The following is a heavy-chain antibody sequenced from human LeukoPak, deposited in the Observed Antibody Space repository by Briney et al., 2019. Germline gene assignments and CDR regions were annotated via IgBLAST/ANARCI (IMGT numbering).Heavy chain of an antibody. J-gene: IGHJ4*02. CDR1: GFTFRSHW. CDR3: ARDHVAPGIYFDY. CDR2: INQDGSET. D-gene: IGHD6-13*01. V-gene: IGHV3-7*01. Sequence: PGGSLRLSCAASGFTFRSHWMSWVRQAPGKGLEWVANINQDGSETHYVDSVKGRFTISRDNAWNSLYLQMNSLRAEDTAMYYCARDHVAPGIYFDYWSQGTLVTVSS.